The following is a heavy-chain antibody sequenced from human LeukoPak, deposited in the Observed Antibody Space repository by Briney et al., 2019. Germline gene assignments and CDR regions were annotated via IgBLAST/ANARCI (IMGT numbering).Heavy chain of an antibody. CDR2: IYYSEST. Sequence: SETLSLTCIVSGGSINTGCYFWNWIRHHPGKGLEGIGYIYYSESTHYNPSLESRVIISVDTSKEQFSLTLSSVTAADTAVYYCARGNTKFGGTPFYFDYWGQGTLVTVSS. V-gene: IGHV4-31*03. J-gene: IGHJ4*02. CDR1: GGSINTGCYF. D-gene: IGHD3-3*01. CDR3: ARGNTKFGGTPFYFDY.